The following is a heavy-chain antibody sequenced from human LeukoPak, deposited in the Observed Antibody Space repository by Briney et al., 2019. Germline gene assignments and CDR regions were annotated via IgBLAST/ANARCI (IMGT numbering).Heavy chain of an antibody. V-gene: IGHV3-33*01. D-gene: IGHD2-2*01. Sequence: GGSLRLSCAASGFTFSSYGMHWVRQAPGKGLEWVAVIWYDGSNKCYADSVKGRFTISRDNSKNTLYLQMNSLRAEDTAVYYCARGVTRYCSSTSCPDRPFDYWGQGTLVTVSS. CDR2: IWYDGSNK. J-gene: IGHJ4*02. CDR1: GFTFSSYG. CDR3: ARGVTRYCSSTSCPDRPFDY.